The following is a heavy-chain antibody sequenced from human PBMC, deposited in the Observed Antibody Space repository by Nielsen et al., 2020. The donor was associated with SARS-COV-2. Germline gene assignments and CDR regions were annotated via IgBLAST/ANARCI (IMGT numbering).Heavy chain of an antibody. V-gene: IGHV3-33*08. Sequence: GESLKISCAAPGFTVSRYNMNWVRQPPGKGLEWVAHMWYHGGDENYADSVRGRFTISRDLSKNTVYLQMSSLRVEDTAVYYCARDLTFGAYWFDPWSQRTLVTVSS. CDR2: MWYHGGDE. J-gene: IGHJ5*02. CDR1: GFTVSRYN. CDR3: ARDLTFGAYWFDP. D-gene: IGHD3/OR15-3a*01.